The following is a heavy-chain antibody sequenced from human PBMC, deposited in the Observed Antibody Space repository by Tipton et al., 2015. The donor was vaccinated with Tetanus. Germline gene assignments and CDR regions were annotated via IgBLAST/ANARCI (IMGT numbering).Heavy chain of an antibody. V-gene: IGHV4-30-4*01. CDR1: GGSISSGDYY. CDR2: IYYSGST. J-gene: IGHJ4*02. CDR3: ARGLMGYYYDSSGPYFDY. Sequence: TLSLTCTVSGGSISSGDYYWSWIRQPPGKGLEWIGCIYYSGSTYYNPSLKSRVTISVDTSKNQFSLKLSSVTAADTAVYYCARGLMGYYYDSSGPYFDYWGQGTLVTVSS. D-gene: IGHD3-22*01.